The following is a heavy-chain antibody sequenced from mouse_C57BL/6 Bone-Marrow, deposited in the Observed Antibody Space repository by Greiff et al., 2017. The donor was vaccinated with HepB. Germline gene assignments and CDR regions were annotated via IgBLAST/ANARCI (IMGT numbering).Heavy chain of an antibody. V-gene: IGHV1-18*01. CDR1: GYTFTDYN. CDR2: INPNNGGT. Sequence: VQLKQSGPELVKPGASVKIPCKASGYTFTDYNMDWVKQSHGKSLEWIGDINPNNGGTIYNQKFKGKATLTVDKSSSTAYMELRSLTSEDTAVYYCARRGLYYGSHGYFDYWGQGTTLTVSS. J-gene: IGHJ2*01. CDR3: ARRGLYYGSHGYFDY. D-gene: IGHD1-1*01.